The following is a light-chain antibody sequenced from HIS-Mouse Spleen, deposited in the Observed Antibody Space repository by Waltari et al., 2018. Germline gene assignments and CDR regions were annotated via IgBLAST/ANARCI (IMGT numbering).Light chain of an antibody. CDR1: ALPKKY. V-gene: IGLV3-10*01. Sequence: SYELTQPPSVSVSPGQTARITCSGDALPKKYAYWYQQKSGQAPVLVIYEDSKRPSGIPEIFSGFSSGTMATLTISGAQVEDEADYYCYSTDSSGNHRVFGGGTKLTVL. CDR2: EDS. J-gene: IGLJ2*01. CDR3: YSTDSSGNHRV.